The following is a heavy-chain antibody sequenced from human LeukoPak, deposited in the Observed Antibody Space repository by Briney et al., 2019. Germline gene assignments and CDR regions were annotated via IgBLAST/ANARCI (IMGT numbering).Heavy chain of an antibody. CDR2: INHSGST. CDR1: VGSFNGFY. CDR3: ARSCSSTSCYLSPIGDAFDI. D-gene: IGHD2-2*01. Sequence: SETLSFTRAVYVGSFNGFYRRWMPDPPGKGLEWSGEINHSGSTNYNPSLKSRVTISVDTSKNQFSLKLSSVTAADTAVYYCARSCSSTSCYLSPIGDAFDIWGQGTMVTVSS. V-gene: IGHV4-34*01. J-gene: IGHJ3*02.